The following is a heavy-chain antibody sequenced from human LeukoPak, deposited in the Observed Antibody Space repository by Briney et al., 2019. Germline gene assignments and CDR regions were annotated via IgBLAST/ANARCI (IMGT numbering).Heavy chain of an antibody. CDR1: GVTFDDYA. D-gene: IGHD3-22*01. Sequence: GGSLRLSCAASGVTFDDYAMHWVRQAPGKGLEWVSGISWNSGSIGYADSVKGRFTISRDNAKNSLYLQMNSLRAEDTALYYCAKDIVGQYYYDSSGYSGGMDVWGQGTTVTVSS. CDR3: AKDIVGQYYYDSSGYSGGMDV. J-gene: IGHJ6*02. V-gene: IGHV3-9*01. CDR2: ISWNSGSI.